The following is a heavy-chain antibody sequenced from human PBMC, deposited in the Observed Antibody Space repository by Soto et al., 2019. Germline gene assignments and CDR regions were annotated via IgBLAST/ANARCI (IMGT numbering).Heavy chain of an antibody. CDR3: ARGLERGAQNDYRNDEDFQH. CDR1: GFTFSSYG. Sequence: QVQLVESGGGVVQPGRSLRLSCAASGFTFSSYGMHWVRQAPGKGLEWVAVIWYDGSNKYYPDSVKGRFTISRDNSKNTLDLQMNSLRVDDTAVDYSARGLERGAQNDYRNDEDFQHWGQGTLVTVSS. V-gene: IGHV3-33*01. CDR2: IWYDGSNK. J-gene: IGHJ1*01. D-gene: IGHD4-4*01.